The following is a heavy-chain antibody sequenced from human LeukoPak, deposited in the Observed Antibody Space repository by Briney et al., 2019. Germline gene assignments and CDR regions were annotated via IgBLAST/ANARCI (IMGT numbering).Heavy chain of an antibody. Sequence: ASVKVSCKASGYTFTSYGISWVRQAPGQGLEWMGWISAYNGNTNYAQKLQGRVTMTTDTSTSTAYMELRSLRSDDTAVYYCAVTYYYDSSGYFLDAFDIWGQGTMVTVSS. V-gene: IGHV1-18*01. CDR2: ISAYNGNT. CDR3: AVTYYYDSSGYFLDAFDI. J-gene: IGHJ3*02. CDR1: GYTFTSYG. D-gene: IGHD3-22*01.